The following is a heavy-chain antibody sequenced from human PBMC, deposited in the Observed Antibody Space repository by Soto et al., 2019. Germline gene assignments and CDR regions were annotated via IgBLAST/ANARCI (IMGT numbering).Heavy chain of an antibody. V-gene: IGHV4-59*01. Sequence: KSSETLSLTCTVSGGSISSYYWSWIRQPPGKGLEWIGYIYYSGSTNYNPSLKSRVTISVDTSKNQFSLKLSSVTAADTAVYYCARVRGSWRQFDYWGQGTLVTVS. CDR2: IYYSGST. CDR1: GGSISSYY. D-gene: IGHD6-13*01. CDR3: ARVRGSWRQFDY. J-gene: IGHJ4*02.